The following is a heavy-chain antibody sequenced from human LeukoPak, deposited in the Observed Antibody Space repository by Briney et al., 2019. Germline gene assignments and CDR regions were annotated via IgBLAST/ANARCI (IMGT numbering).Heavy chain of an antibody. CDR1: GFTFSTNA. V-gene: IGHV3-23*01. CDR2: ISGSGAST. D-gene: IGHD1-26*01. J-gene: IGHJ4*02. Sequence: GGSLRLSCLTSGFTFSTNAMSWVRQAPGKGLEWISGISGSGASTYYADSVTGRFTISRDNSRNTLYLQMNSLRGDDTAVYYCAEDVGKWESLHFFDYWGQGTLVTVSS. CDR3: AEDVGKWESLHFFDY.